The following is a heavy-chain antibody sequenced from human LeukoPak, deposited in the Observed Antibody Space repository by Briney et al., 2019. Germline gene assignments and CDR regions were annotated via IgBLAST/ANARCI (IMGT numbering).Heavy chain of an antibody. CDR3: ARHDYDSSGYRRDYYFDY. Sequence: SETLSLTCIVCGGSVSSTTYYWGWFRKPPGKGLEWIVSIYYNGYTYYNPALKSRITVSVDTSRNHFSLELSSVTAADTAVYYCARHDYDSSGYRRDYYFDYWGQGTLVTVSS. V-gene: IGHV4-39*01. J-gene: IGHJ4*02. D-gene: IGHD3-22*01. CDR1: GGSVSSTTYY. CDR2: IYYNGYT.